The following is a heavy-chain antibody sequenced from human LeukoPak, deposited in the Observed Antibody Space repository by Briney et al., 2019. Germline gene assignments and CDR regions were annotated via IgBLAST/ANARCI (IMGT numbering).Heavy chain of an antibody. Sequence: SETLSLTCAVYGGSFSSYYWSWIRQPPGKGLEWIGYIYYSGSTNYNPSLKSRVTISVDTSKNQFSLKLSSVTAADTAVYYCARGGYDYVWGSYRPTVSSFDYWGQGTLVTVSS. D-gene: IGHD3-16*02. CDR1: GGSFSSYY. J-gene: IGHJ4*02. V-gene: IGHV4-59*08. CDR3: ARGGYDYVWGSYRPTVSSFDY. CDR2: IYYSGST.